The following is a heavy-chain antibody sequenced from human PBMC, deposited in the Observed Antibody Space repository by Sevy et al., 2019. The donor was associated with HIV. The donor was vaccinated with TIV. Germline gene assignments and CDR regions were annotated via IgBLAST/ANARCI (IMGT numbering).Heavy chain of an antibody. CDR2: IWYDGSNK. Sequence: GGSLRLSCAASGFTFSSYGMHWVRQAPGKGLEWAAVIWYDGSNKYYADSVKGRFTISRDNSKNTFHLQMSSLRLEDTGVYYCARGLAALPGYYYGMDVWGQGTTVTVSS. CDR1: GFTFSSYG. V-gene: IGHV3-33*01. D-gene: IGHD6-6*01. CDR3: ARGLAALPGYYYGMDV. J-gene: IGHJ6*02.